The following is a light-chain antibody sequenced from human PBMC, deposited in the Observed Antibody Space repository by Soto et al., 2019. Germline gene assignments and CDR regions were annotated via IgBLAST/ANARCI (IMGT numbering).Light chain of an antibody. CDR2: AAS. V-gene: IGKV1-9*01. Sequence: IQFTQSPSFLSASVGDRVTITCRASQGISSYLAWYQQKQGKAPRLLIYAASTLQSGVPSRFSGSGSGTELTITISSLQPEDCETYDCQQLNSYPLTFGQGTRLENK. J-gene: IGKJ5*01. CDR1: QGISSY. CDR3: QQLNSYPLT.